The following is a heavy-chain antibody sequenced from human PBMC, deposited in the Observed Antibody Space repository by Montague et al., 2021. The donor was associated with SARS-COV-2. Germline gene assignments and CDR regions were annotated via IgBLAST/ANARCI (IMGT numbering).Heavy chain of an antibody. Sequence: SETLSLPCTVPGDSIRRGYFYWGWIRQPPGKGLEWVGTIHYSEITYYNPSLKSRVTISVDTSRNQFSLKLSSVTAADTAIYYCARHLAISGPAAVSDYWGQGTLVTVSS. J-gene: IGHJ4*02. D-gene: IGHD2-2*01. CDR1: GDSIRRGYFY. V-gene: IGHV4-39*01. CDR3: ARHLAISGPAAVSDY. CDR2: IHYSEIT.